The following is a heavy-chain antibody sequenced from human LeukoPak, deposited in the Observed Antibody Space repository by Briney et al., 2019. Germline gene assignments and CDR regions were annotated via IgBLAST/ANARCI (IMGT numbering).Heavy chain of an antibody. V-gene: IGHV3-48*03. Sequence: GGSLRLSCAASGFTFSSYEMNWVRQAPGKGLEWVSYISSSGSTIYYADSVKGRFTISRDNAKNSLYLQMNSLRAEDTAVYYCARGVVVPAALSYSYYYYMDVWAKGTTVTVSS. D-gene: IGHD2-2*01. CDR2: ISSSGSTI. CDR1: GFTFSSYE. J-gene: IGHJ6*03. CDR3: ARGVVVPAALSYSYYYYMDV.